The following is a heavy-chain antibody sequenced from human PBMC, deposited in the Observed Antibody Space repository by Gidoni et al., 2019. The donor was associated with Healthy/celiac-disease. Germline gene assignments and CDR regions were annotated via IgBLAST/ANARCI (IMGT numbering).Heavy chain of an antibody. CDR2: IYYSGST. CDR1: GGSISSYY. V-gene: IGHV4-59*01. Sequence: QVQLQESGPGLVKPSETLSLTCTVSGGSISSYYWSWIRQPPGKGLEWIGYIYYSGSTNYNPSLKSRVTISVDTSKNQFSLKLSSVTAADTAVYYCARSAELLGRNDYYYYYMDVWGKGTTVTVSS. CDR3: ARSAELLGRNDYYYYYMDV. D-gene: IGHD1-26*01. J-gene: IGHJ6*03.